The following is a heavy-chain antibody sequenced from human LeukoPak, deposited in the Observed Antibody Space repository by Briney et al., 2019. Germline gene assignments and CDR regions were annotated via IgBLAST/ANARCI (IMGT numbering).Heavy chain of an antibody. CDR1: GGSIGSGGYS. D-gene: IGHD1-26*01. CDR3: ASSSGSYSAEYFQH. Sequence: SQTLSLTCAVSGGSIGSGGYSWSWIRQPPGKGLEWIGYIYHSGSTYYNPSLKSRVTISVDRSKNQFSLKLSSVTAADTAVYYCASSSGSYSAEYFQHWGQGTLVTVSS. J-gene: IGHJ1*01. V-gene: IGHV4-30-2*01. CDR2: IYHSGST.